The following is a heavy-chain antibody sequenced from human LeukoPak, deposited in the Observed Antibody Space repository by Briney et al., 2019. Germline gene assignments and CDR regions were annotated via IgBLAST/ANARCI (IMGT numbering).Heavy chain of an antibody. Sequence: GASVKVSCKASGGTFSSYAISWVQQAPGQGLEWMGGIIPIFGTANYAQKFQGRVTITADESTSTAYMELSSLRSEDTAVYYCARSRAARPFDYWGQGTLVTVSS. CDR2: IIPIFGTA. CDR1: GGTFSSYA. D-gene: IGHD6-6*01. J-gene: IGHJ4*02. CDR3: ARSRAARPFDY. V-gene: IGHV1-69*13.